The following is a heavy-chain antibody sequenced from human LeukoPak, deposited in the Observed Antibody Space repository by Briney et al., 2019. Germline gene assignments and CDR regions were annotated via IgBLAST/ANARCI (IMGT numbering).Heavy chain of an antibody. J-gene: IGHJ4*02. V-gene: IGHV4-59*11. D-gene: IGHD3-22*01. Sequence: PSETLSLTCTVSGGSISSHYWSWIRQPPGKGLEWIGYIYYSGSTKFNPSLKSRVTISVDTSKNQSSLKLSSVTAADTAVYYCARGGGVTYYDSTGYLWYFDYWGQGTLVTVSS. CDR1: GGSISSHY. CDR2: IYYSGST. CDR3: ARGGGVTYYDSTGYLWYFDY.